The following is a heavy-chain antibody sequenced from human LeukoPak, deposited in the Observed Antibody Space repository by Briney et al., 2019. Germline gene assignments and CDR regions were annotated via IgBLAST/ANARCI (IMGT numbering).Heavy chain of an antibody. J-gene: IGHJ6*02. D-gene: IGHD2-15*01. V-gene: IGHV3-23*01. CDR3: AKDSYCRGGSCYGMDV. Sequence: GGSLSLSCAASGFTPSSSAMNWVRQAPGKGLDSVSGTSGTGGDTYSAASVKGLFTIPRDISKNTLYLQMNSLRAEDTAVYYCAKDSYCRGGSCYGMDVWGQGTTVTVSS. CDR2: TSGTGGDT. CDR1: GFTPSSSA.